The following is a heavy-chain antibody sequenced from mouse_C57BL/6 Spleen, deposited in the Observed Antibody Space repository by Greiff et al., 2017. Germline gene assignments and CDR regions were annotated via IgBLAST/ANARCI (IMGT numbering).Heavy chain of an antibody. CDR2: INPSTGGT. CDR3: ARCYYGGSPLDY. D-gene: IGHD1-1*01. Sequence: VQLQQSGPELVKPGASVKISCKASGYSFTGYYMNWVKQSPEKSLEWIGEINPSTGGTTYNQKFKAKATLTVDKSSSTAYMQLKSLTSEDSAVYYCARCYYGGSPLDYWGQGTTLTVSS. CDR1: GYSFTGYY. V-gene: IGHV1-42*01. J-gene: IGHJ2*01.